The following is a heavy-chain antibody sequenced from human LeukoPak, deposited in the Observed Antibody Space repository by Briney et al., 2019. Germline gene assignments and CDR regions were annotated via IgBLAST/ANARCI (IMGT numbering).Heavy chain of an antibody. CDR1: GGSISSGGYY. J-gene: IGHJ4*02. V-gene: IGHV4-31*03. D-gene: IGHD1-26*01. Sequence: SETLSLTCTVSGGSISSGGYYWSWIRQHPGKGLEWIWYIYYSGSTYYNPSLKSRVTISVDTSKNQFSLKLSSVTAADTAVYYCARDGTPRSEADYWGQGTLVTVSS. CDR2: IYYSGST. CDR3: ARDGTPRSEADY.